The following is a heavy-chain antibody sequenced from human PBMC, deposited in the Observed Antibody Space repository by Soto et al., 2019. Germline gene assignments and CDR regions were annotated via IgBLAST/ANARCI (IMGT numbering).Heavy chain of an antibody. CDR1: GFTFSSYG. CDR3: AKDRNSSSWYYDYYYGMDV. D-gene: IGHD6-13*01. Sequence: QVQLVESGGGVVQPGRSLRLSCAASGFTFSSYGMHWVRQAPGKGLEWVAVISYDGSNKYYADSVKGRFTISRDNSKNXLXXQMNSLRAEDTAVYYCAKDRNSSSWYYDYYYGMDVWGQGTTVTVSS. V-gene: IGHV3-30*18. J-gene: IGHJ6*02. CDR2: ISYDGSNK.